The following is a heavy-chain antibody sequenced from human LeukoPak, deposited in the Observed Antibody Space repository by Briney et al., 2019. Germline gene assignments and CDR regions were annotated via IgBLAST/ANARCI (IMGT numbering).Heavy chain of an antibody. D-gene: IGHD2-15*01. V-gene: IGHV3-30*18. Sequence: QPGRSLRLSSAAFGFTFSSYGMYWVRQAPAKGLEWVAVILNDGNNKYYADSVKGRFTISRDNSKNTLYLQMNSLRAEDTAVYYCEKDLGSISYHDYWGQGTLVTVSS. CDR3: EKDLGSISYHDY. CDR1: GFTFSSYG. J-gene: IGHJ4*02. CDR2: ILNDGNNK.